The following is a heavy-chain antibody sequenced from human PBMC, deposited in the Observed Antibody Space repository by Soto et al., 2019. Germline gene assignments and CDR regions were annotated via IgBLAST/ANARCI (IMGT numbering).Heavy chain of an antibody. CDR3: ARYSGYDYYYYYYGMDV. V-gene: IGHV4-34*01. CDR1: GGSFSGYY. Sequence: SETLSLTCAVYGGSFSGYYWSWIRQPPGKGLEWIGEINHSGSTNYNPSLKSRVTISVDKSKNQFSLKLSSVTAADTAVYYCARYSGYDYYYYYYGMDVWGQGTTVTVSS. CDR2: INHSGST. J-gene: IGHJ6*02. D-gene: IGHD5-12*01.